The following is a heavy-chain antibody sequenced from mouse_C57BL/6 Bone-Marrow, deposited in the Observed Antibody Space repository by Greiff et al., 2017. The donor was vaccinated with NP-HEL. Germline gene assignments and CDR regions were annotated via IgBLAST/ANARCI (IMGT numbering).Heavy chain of an antibody. CDR3: ARDRGVPSYYAMDY. CDR2: ISDGGSYT. J-gene: IGHJ4*01. V-gene: IGHV5-4*01. D-gene: IGHD3-1*01. Sequence: EVQGVESGGGLVKPGGSLKLSCAASGFTFSSYAMSWVRQTPEKRLEWVATISDGGSYTYYPDNVKGRFTISRDNAKNNLYLQMSHLKSEDTAMYYCARDRGVPSYYAMDYWGQGTSVTVSS. CDR1: GFTFSSYA.